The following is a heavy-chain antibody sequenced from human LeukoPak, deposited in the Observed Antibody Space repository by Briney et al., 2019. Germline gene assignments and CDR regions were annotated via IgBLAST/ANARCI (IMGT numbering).Heavy chain of an antibody. CDR2: IYYSGST. CDR1: GGSISSYY. V-gene: IGHV4-59*01. D-gene: IGHD5-18*01. J-gene: IGHJ4*02. CDR3: ARARGYSYGAELDY. Sequence: SETLSLTCTVSGGSISSYYWSWIRQPPGKGLEWIGYIYYSGSTNYNPSPKSRVTISVDTSKNQFSLKLSSVTAADTAVYYCARARGYSYGAELDYWGQGTLVTVSS.